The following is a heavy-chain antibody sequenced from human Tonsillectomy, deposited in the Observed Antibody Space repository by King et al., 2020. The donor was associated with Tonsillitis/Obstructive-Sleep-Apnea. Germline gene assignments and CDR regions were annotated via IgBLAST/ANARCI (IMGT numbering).Heavy chain of an antibody. J-gene: IGHJ6*03. V-gene: IGHV4-34*01. Sequence: VQLQQWGAGLLKPSETLSLTCAVYGGSFSGYYWSWIRQPPGKGLEWIGEINHSGSTNYNPSLKSRVTISVDTSKNQFSLKLSSVTAADTAVYYCARGKYCSRTSCQSQSYYYYYYYMDVWGKGTTVTVSS. D-gene: IGHD2-2*01. CDR3: ARGKYCSRTSCQSQSYYYYYYYMDV. CDR2: INHSGST. CDR1: GGSFSGYY.